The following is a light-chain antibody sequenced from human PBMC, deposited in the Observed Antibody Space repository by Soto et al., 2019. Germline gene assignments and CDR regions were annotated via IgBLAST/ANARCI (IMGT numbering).Light chain of an antibody. Sequence: EIVMTQSPATLSVSPGERATLSCRASQSVGRNLAWYQQKPGQAPRLLIYGASTRATGIPARFSGSWSGTEFTLTISSLQSEDFAISSCQQYNHWPPLTFGGGTKVEIK. CDR2: GAS. CDR3: QQYNHWPPLT. V-gene: IGKV3-15*01. J-gene: IGKJ4*01. CDR1: QSVGRN.